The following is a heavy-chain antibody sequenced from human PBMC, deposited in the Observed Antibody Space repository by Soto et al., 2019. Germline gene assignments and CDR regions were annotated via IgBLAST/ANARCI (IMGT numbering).Heavy chain of an antibody. D-gene: IGHD6-19*01. Sequence: EVQLLESGGGLVQPGGSLRLSCAASGFTFSSYAMSWVRQAPGKGLGWVSAISGSGVSTYYADSVKGRFTISRDNSKNTRYLQMSSLRAEDTAVYYCAKDLSYSSGWSPIDYWGQGTLVTVSS. V-gene: IGHV3-23*01. J-gene: IGHJ4*02. CDR1: GFTFSSYA. CDR3: AKDLSYSSGWSPIDY. CDR2: ISGSGVST.